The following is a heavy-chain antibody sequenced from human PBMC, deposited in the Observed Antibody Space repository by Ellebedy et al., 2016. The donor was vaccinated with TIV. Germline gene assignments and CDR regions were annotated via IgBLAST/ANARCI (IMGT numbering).Heavy chain of an antibody. CDR3: VRAIAALASF. V-gene: IGHV3-9*01. D-gene: IGHD6-25*01. J-gene: IGHJ4*02. CDR2: ISWNSGRV. CDR1: GFTFDDYA. Sequence: SLKISXAASGFTFDDYAMHWVRQAPGKGLEWVSGISWNSGRVDYADSVKGRFTISRDNAKNSVYLQMNSLGAEDTALSYCVRAIAALASFWGQGTLVTVSS.